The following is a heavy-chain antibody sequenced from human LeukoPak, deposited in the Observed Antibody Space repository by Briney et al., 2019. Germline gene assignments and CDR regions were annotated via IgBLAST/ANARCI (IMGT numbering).Heavy chain of an antibody. J-gene: IGHJ4*02. D-gene: IGHD6-19*01. CDR2: VFYKGNI. CDR3: ARSSGSYNTHFFDS. V-gene: IGHV4-59*11. Sequence: SETLSLTCTVSGGSINTHYWSWIGQSPGKGMEWIGYVFYKGNINYNPSLKSRISISVDTSRTQFSLRLRSVTAADTAVYYCARSSGSYNTHFFDSWGQGTLVTVSS. CDR1: GGSINTHY.